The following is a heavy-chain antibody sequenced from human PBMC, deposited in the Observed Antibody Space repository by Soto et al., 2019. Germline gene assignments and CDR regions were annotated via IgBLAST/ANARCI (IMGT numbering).Heavy chain of an antibody. D-gene: IGHD3-22*01. CDR1: GYTFTSYG. J-gene: IGHJ3*02. V-gene: IGHV1-18*01. Sequence: QVQLVQSGAEVKKPGASVKVSCKASGYTFTSYGISWVRQAPGQGLEWMGWISAYNGNTNYAQKLQGRVTMTTDTSTSTAYMELRSMRSDDTAVYYCARGPTYYYDSSGSDAFDIWGQGTMVTVSS. CDR3: ARGPTYYYDSSGSDAFDI. CDR2: ISAYNGNT.